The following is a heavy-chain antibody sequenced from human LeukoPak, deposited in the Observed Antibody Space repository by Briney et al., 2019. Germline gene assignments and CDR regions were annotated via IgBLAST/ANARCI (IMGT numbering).Heavy chain of an antibody. V-gene: IGHV3-43*01. CDR3: ARGPPLFDP. Sequence: GGSLRLSCAASGFTFDDYTMHWVRQAPGKGLEWVSLISWDGGSTYYADSVKGRFTISRDNSKNSLYLQMNSLRAEDTAVYYCARGPPLFDPWGQGTLVAVSS. CDR2: ISWDGGST. CDR1: GFTFDDYT. J-gene: IGHJ5*02.